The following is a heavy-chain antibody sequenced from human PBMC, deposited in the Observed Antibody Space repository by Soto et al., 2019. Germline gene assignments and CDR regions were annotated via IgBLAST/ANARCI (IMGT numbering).Heavy chain of an antibody. D-gene: IGHD2-15*01. CDR2: INVYNGNT. V-gene: IGHV1-18*01. Sequence: QVQLVQSGAEVKKSGAPVKVSCKSSGYTFTSYGISWVRQAPGQGLEWMGWINVYNGNTKYAQKLLGRVTMTTDTATGTACMEERSLRSDDTAVDYCARGCGGKTGRDEAFGIWGQGEMGTVAS. CDR1: GYTFTSYG. CDR3: ARGCGGKTGRDEAFGI. J-gene: IGHJ3*02.